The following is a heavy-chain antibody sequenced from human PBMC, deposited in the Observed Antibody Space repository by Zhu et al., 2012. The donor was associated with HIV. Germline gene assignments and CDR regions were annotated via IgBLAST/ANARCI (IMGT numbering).Heavy chain of an antibody. J-gene: IGHJ6*03. V-gene: IGHV4-59*01. CDR2: IDYSGTT. Sequence: QVQLQESGPGLVKPSETLSLTCTASGGSMNNYYWTWIRQPPDMSLEWIGSIDYSGTTNYNPSLKNRVTMSLATSRNRFSLKLTAVTAADTAVYFCARVRTMTDVYFYYFMDVWGKGTTVTVSS. D-gene: IGHD1/OR15-1a*01. CDR3: ARVRTMTDVYFYYFMDV. CDR1: GGSMNNYY.